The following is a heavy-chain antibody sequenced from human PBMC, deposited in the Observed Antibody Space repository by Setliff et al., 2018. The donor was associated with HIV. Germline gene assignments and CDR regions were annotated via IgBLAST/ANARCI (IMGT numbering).Heavy chain of an antibody. D-gene: IGHD6-19*01. Sequence: GGSLRLSCAASGFTFSNAWMSWVRQAPGKGLEWVGRIKSKTDGGTTDYAAPVKGRFTISRDDSKNTLHLQMNSLRAEDTAVYFCAKASEQWPSYSDSWGQGTLVTVSS. CDR1: GFTFSNAW. J-gene: IGHJ4*02. CDR2: IKSKTDGGTT. V-gene: IGHV3-15*01. CDR3: AKASEQWPSYSDS.